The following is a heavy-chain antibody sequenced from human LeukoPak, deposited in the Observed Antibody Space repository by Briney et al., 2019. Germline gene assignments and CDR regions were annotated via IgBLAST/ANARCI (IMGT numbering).Heavy chain of an antibody. CDR3: ARNPAERDLIWGTYFDY. Sequence: SETLSLTCTVSGGSISSGSYYWSWIRQPAGKGLEWIGRIYTSGSTNYNPSLKSRVTISVDTSKNQFSLKLRSVTAADTAIYYCARNPAERDLIWGTYFDYWGQGTLVTVSS. V-gene: IGHV4-61*02. CDR2: IYTSGST. CDR1: GGSISSGSYY. D-gene: IGHD3-16*01. J-gene: IGHJ4*02.